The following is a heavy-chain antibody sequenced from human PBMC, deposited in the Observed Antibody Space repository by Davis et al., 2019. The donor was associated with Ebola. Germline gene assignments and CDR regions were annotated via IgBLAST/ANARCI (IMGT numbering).Heavy chain of an antibody. Sequence: PGGSLRLSCAASGFTFSSYAMSWVRQAPGKGLEWVANIKQDGSEKYYVDSVKGRFTISRDNAKNSLYLEMNSLRDEDTAVYYCARIKGSSWNWFDPWGQGTLVTVSS. V-gene: IGHV3-7*01. CDR2: IKQDGSEK. CDR3: ARIKGSSWNWFDP. D-gene: IGHD6-13*01. CDR1: GFTFSSYA. J-gene: IGHJ5*02.